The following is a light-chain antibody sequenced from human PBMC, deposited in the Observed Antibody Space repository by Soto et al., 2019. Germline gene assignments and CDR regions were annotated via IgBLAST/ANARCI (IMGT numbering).Light chain of an antibody. CDR1: QSVLYSTNNKNY. CDR2: WAA. V-gene: IGKV4-1*01. Sequence: DIVMTQSPDSLAVSLGERATINCKSSQSVLYSTNNKNYLAWYQQKPGQPPKLLIYWAATRESGVPHRFSGRGSGTDFPLTISSLQAEDVAVYYCQQYYITPLTFGGGTKVEIK. J-gene: IGKJ4*01. CDR3: QQYYITPLT.